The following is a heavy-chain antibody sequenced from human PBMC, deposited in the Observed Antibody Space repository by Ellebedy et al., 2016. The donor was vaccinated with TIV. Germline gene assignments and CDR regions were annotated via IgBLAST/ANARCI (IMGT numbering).Heavy chain of an antibody. J-gene: IGHJ4*02. V-gene: IGHV3-23*01. CDR1: GFTFSSYA. Sequence: GESLKISXAASGFTFSSYAMSWVRQAPGKGLEWVSAISGSGGSTYYADSVKGRFTISRDNSKNTLYLQMNSLRAEDTAVYYCAKDLPYSSGWRPPRDYWGQGTLVTVSS. CDR2: ISGSGGST. CDR3: AKDLPYSSGWRPPRDY. D-gene: IGHD6-19*01.